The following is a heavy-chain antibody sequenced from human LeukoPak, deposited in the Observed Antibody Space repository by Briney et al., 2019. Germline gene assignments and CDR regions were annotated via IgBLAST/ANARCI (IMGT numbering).Heavy chain of an antibody. J-gene: IGHJ3*02. CDR3: AKDQGSGWHDDAFDI. D-gene: IGHD6-19*01. V-gene: IGHV6-1*01. Sequence: SQTLSLTCAISGDSVSNSSTTWNWIRQSPSRGLEWLGRTYYRSERYNDYAVSVKSRITINPDTSKSQFSLQLNSVTPEDTAVYYCAKDQGSGWHDDAFDIWGQGTMVTVSS. CDR2: TYYRSERYN. CDR1: GDSVSNSSTT.